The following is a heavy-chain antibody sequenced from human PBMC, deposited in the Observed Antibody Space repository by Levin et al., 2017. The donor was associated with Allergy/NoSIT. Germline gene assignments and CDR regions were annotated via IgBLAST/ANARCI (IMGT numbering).Heavy chain of an antibody. CDR3: AHTPVNSWSYKWGGFDY. D-gene: IGHD6-13*01. J-gene: IGHJ4*02. Sequence: SGPTLVKPTQTLTLTCTFSGFSLSTSGVGVGWIRQPPGKALEWLALIYWDDDKRYSPSLKSRLTITKDTSKNQVVLTMTNMDPVDTATYYCAHTPVNSWSYKWGGFDYWGQGTLVTVSS. CDR1: GFSLSTSGVG. V-gene: IGHV2-5*02. CDR2: IYWDDDK.